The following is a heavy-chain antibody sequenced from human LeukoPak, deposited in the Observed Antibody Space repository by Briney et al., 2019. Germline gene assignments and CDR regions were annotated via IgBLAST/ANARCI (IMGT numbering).Heavy chain of an antibody. J-gene: IGHJ4*02. CDR2: IGSRSTSI. D-gene: IGHD5-18*01. V-gene: IGHV3-21*01. CDR1: GFTFSSYS. CDR3: TRTRIPLYYFDY. Sequence: PGGSLRLSCAASGFTFSSYSMNWVRQAPGKGLEWVSSIGSRSTSIYYADSVKGRFTISRDNAKNSLYLQMNSLRAEDTAVYYCTRTRIPLYYFDYWGQGTLVTVSS.